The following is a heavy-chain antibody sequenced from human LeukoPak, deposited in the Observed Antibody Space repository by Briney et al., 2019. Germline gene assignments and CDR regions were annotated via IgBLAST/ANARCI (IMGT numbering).Heavy chain of an antibody. CDR2: VDSSGNT. J-gene: IGHJ3*01. V-gene: IGHV4-4*07. CDR1: VVSMNGYY. Sequence: SETLSLTCSVSVVSMNGYYWSWLRQSAGNRLEWIGHVDSSGNTNYNPSLESRVTMSVDTSKKQFSLKLTSVTAADMAVYFCARQFLVGSTFNAFDLWGQGTRVTVSS. CDR3: ARQFLVGSTFNAFDL. D-gene: IGHD1-26*01.